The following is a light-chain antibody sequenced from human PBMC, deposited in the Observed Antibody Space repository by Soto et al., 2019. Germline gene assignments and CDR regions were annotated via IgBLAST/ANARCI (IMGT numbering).Light chain of an antibody. CDR1: QSLSSR. CDR3: QQYNSYPWT. J-gene: IGKJ1*01. Sequence: MQITQSPSTLSTYVGDRVTITCRASQSLSSRLALYQQIPGKAPKLLIYDAFSLQSGVPSRFSGSGSGTEFSLTISSLQPDDFATYYCQQYNSYPWTFGQGTKADIK. V-gene: IGKV1-5*01. CDR2: DAF.